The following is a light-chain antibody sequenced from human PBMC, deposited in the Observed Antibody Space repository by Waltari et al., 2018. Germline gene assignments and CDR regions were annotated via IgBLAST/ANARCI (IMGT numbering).Light chain of an antibody. CDR2: GAS. CDR3: QQYNTYSRT. V-gene: IGKV1-5*01. CDR1: QSLSNW. Sequence: IQMTQSPSTLSASIGDRVTIPCRASQSLSNWLAWYQQKPGKAPKLLIYGASSLESGVPSRFSGSGSGTEFTLTISSLQPDDFATYYCQQYNTYSRTFGQGTTVEVK. J-gene: IGKJ1*01.